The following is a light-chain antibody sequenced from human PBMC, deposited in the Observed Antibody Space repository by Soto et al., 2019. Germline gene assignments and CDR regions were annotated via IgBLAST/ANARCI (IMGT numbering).Light chain of an antibody. J-gene: IGKJ4*01. CDR1: QSVSRW. CDR2: DAS. Sequence: DIQMTQSPSTLSPSVGDRVTITCRASQSVSRWLAWYQQKPGKAPKLLIYDASSLNSGVPSRFSGSQSGTEFTLTITSLLPDDFATYFCQQYSSYSLPTFGGGTKVDIK. V-gene: IGKV1-5*01. CDR3: QQYSSYSLPT.